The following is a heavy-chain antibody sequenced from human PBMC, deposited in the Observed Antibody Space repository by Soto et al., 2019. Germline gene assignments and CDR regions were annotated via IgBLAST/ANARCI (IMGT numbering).Heavy chain of an antibody. D-gene: IGHD2-2*01. V-gene: IGHV1-69*13. CDR3: ARDLIVVVPAATGGRYYYYGMDV. CDR1: GGTFSSYA. Sequence: SVKVSCKASGGTFSSYAISWVRQAPGQGLEWMGGIIPIFGTANYAQKFQGRVTITADESTSTAYMELSSLRSEDTAVYYCARDLIVVVPAATGGRYYYYGMDVWGQGTTVTVSS. CDR2: IIPIFGTA. J-gene: IGHJ6*02.